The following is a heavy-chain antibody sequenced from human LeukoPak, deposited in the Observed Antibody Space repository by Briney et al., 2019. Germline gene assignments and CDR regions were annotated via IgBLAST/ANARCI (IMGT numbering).Heavy chain of an antibody. CDR3: AKSTGDYGGSGGDY. V-gene: IGHV3-30*18. Sequence: GGSLRLSCAASGFTFSSYGMHWVRQAPGKELEWVAVISYDGSNKYYADSVKGRFTISRDNSKNTLYLQMNSLRAEDTAVYYCAKSTGDYGGSGGDYWGQGTLVTVSS. CDR2: ISYDGSNK. D-gene: IGHD3-16*01. CDR1: GFTFSSYG. J-gene: IGHJ4*02.